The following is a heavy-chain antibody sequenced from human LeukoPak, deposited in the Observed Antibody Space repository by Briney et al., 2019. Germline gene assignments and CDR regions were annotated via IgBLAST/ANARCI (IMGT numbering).Heavy chain of an antibody. CDR3: ARARGSSSSDY. CDR1: GGTFSSYT. J-gene: IGHJ4*02. D-gene: IGHD6-6*01. CDR2: IIPILGIA. V-gene: IGHV1-69*02. Sequence: ASVKVSCKASGGTFSSYTISWVRQAPGQGLGWMGRIIPILGIANYAQKFQGRVTITADKSTSTAYMELSSLRSEDTAVYYCARARGSSSSDYWGQGTLVTVSS.